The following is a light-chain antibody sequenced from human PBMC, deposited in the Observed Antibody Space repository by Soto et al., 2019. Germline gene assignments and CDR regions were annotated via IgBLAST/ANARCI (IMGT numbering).Light chain of an antibody. CDR3: QAGYNILT. CDR1: QSVSTY. J-gene: IGKJ4*01. Sequence: DIQITQSPYSLSTSVVDRVTITCRTSQSVSTYLNWYQQRPGKAPKLLIYGASSLQSGVPSRFSGSGSGTHFTLTISSLQPEDSANYYCQAGYNILTFGGGTXVEIK. V-gene: IGKV1-39*01. CDR2: GAS.